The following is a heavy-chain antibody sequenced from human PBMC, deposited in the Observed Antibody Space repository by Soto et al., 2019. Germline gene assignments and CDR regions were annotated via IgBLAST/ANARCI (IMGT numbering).Heavy chain of an antibody. CDR2: IYPSDSDT. CDR3: ARERATGDSYFEF. V-gene: IGHV5-51*01. D-gene: IGHD4-17*01. CDR1: GYNFATYW. Sequence: LGESLKISCKASGYNFATYWIGWVRQTPGKGLEWMAIIYPSDSDTRYSPSFPGQVTISADKSISTTYLQWSSLKASDTAMYYCARERATGDSYFEFWGQGTLVTVSS. J-gene: IGHJ4*02.